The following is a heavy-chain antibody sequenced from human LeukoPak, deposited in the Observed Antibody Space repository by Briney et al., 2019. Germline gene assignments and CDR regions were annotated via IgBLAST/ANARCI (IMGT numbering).Heavy chain of an antibody. CDR1: GGSFSGYY. Sequence: KTSETLSLTCAVYGGSFSGYYWSWIRQPPGKGLEWIGEINHSGSTNYNPSLKSRVTISVDTSKNQFSLKLSSVTAADTAVYYCARSGYGSGSYYDNWFDPWGQGTLVTVSS. CDR3: ARSGYGSGSYYDNWFDP. CDR2: INHSGST. J-gene: IGHJ5*02. V-gene: IGHV4-34*01. D-gene: IGHD3-10*01.